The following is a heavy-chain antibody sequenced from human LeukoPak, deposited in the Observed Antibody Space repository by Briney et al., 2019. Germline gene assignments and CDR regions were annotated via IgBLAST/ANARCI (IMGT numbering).Heavy chain of an antibody. Sequence: GGSLKLSCTASGFTFSSYAMSWVRQAPGKGLEWVSAISGGGDDTYYADSVKGRFTISRDNSKNTLYLQRNRLRVEDTAIYYCVKEMGSVDTAMVSLSRLGYWGQGTLVTVSS. J-gene: IGHJ4*02. CDR1: GFTFSSYA. V-gene: IGHV3-23*01. CDR2: ISGGGDDT. D-gene: IGHD5-18*01. CDR3: VKEMGSVDTAMVSLSRLGY.